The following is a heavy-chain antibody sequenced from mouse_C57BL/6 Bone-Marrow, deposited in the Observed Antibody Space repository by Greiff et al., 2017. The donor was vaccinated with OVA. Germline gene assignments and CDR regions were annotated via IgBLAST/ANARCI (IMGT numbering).Heavy chain of an antibody. CDR2: IYPGDGDT. V-gene: IGHV1-82*01. CDR1: GYAFSSSW. Sequence: QVQLKQSGPELVKPGASVKISCKASGYAFSSSWMNWVKQRPGKGLEWIGRIYPGDGDTNYNGKFKGKATLTADKSSSTAYMQLSSLTSEDSAVYFCARYSGSSSDYWGQGTTLTVSS. J-gene: IGHJ2*01. CDR3: ARYSGSSSDY. D-gene: IGHD1-1*01.